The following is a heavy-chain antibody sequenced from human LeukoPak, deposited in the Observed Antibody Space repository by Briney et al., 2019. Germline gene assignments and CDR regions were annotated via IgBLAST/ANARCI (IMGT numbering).Heavy chain of an antibody. CDR3: AKDPARVVAKGFDY. J-gene: IGHJ4*02. CDR2: ISWNSGSI. Sequence: GGSLRLSCAASGFTFDDYAMHWVRQAPGKGLEWVSGISWNSGSIGYADSVKGRFTISRDKAKNSLYLQMNSLRAEDTALYYCAKDPARVVAKGFDYWGQGTLVTVSS. V-gene: IGHV3-9*01. CDR1: GFTFDDYA. D-gene: IGHD2-15*01.